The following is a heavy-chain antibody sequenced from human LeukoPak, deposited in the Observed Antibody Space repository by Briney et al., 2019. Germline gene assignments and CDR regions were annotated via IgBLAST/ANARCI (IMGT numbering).Heavy chain of an antibody. J-gene: IGHJ4*02. CDR1: GYTFTGYY. Sequence: ASVKVSCKASGYTFTGYYVHCVRQAPGQGLEWMGWINANSGGTNYAQKFQGRVTMTRDTSISTAYMELSRLRSDDTAVYYCARVLTLRTGHFDYWGQGTLVTVSS. D-gene: IGHD1-1*01. V-gene: IGHV1-2*02. CDR2: INANSGGT. CDR3: ARVLTLRTGHFDY.